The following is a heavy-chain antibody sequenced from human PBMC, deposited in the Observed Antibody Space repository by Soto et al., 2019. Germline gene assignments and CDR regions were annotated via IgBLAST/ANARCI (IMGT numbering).Heavy chain of an antibody. J-gene: IGHJ3*02. D-gene: IGHD6-19*01. CDR3: AKTTDGWFSAFEI. CDR2: ISGSGTTA. V-gene: IGHV3-23*01. Sequence: GGSLRLSCAASGFTFDAHYIDWVRQAPGKGLEWVSAISGSGTTAYYADSVKGRFTFSRDNSKKTMYLQMNSLRAEDTAVYYCAKTTDGWFSAFEIWGQGTMVTVSS. CDR1: GFTFDAHY.